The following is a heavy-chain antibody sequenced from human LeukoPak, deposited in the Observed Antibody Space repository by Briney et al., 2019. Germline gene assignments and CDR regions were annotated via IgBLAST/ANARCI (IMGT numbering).Heavy chain of an antibody. CDR3: ARVATMVRVPLDALDI. Sequence: GGSLRLFCALSGLIFSRCELTWVRQATGKGLEWISYNSRSGNTIYYADSVKGRFTTSRDNAKNSLYLQMNSLRVEDTAVYYCARVATMVRVPLDALDIWGQGTMVSVSS. D-gene: IGHD3-10*01. V-gene: IGHV3-48*03. J-gene: IGHJ3*02. CDR2: NSRSGNTI. CDR1: GLIFSRCE.